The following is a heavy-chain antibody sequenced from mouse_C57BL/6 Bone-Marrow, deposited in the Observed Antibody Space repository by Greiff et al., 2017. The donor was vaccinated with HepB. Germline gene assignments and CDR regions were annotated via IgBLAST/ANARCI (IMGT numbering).Heavy chain of an antibody. CDR3: AREGYDYDRYFDV. D-gene: IGHD2-4*01. V-gene: IGHV3-6*01. Sequence: EVKLQESGPGLVKPSQSLSLTCSVTGYSITSGYYWNWIRQFPGNKLEWMGYISYDGSNNYNPSLKNRISITRDTSKNQFFLKLNSVTTEDTATYYCAREGYDYDRYFDVWGTGTTVTVSS. CDR2: ISYDGSN. J-gene: IGHJ1*03. CDR1: GYSITSGYY.